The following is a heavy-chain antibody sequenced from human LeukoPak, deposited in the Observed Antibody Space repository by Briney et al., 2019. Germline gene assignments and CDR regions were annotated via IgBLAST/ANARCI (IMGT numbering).Heavy chain of an antibody. J-gene: IGHJ4*02. CDR2: INSDGSST. Sequence: HPGGSLRLSCAASGFTFSIFCMHWVRQAPGKGLVWVSRINSDGSSTTYADSVKGRFTISRDNAKNTLYLQMNSLRAEDTAVYYCAREGRVSGYDFDYWGQGTLVTVSS. CDR3: AREGRVSGYDFDY. D-gene: IGHD5-12*01. V-gene: IGHV3-74*01. CDR1: GFTFSIFC.